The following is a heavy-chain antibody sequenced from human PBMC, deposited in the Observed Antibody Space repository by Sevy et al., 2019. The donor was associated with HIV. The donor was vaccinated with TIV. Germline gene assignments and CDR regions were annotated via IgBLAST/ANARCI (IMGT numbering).Heavy chain of an antibody. D-gene: IGHD3-10*01. J-gene: IGHJ6*03. Sequence: GGSLRLSCAVSAFTFSSYWMSWVRQAPGKGLEWVANIKQDGNDKYYVDSVKGRFTISRDNAKNSLYLQMSSLRAEDTAVYYCARDMGSFYYFYMDVWGKGTTVTVSS. CDR3: ARDMGSFYYFYMDV. CDR1: AFTFSSYW. CDR2: IKQDGNDK. V-gene: IGHV3-7*01.